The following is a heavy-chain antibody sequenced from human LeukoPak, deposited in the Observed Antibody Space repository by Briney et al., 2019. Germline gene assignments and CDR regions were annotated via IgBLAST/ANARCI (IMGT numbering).Heavy chain of an antibody. CDR2: INQDGSEK. J-gene: IGHJ4*02. CDR1: EFTFSGYW. Sequence: GGSLRLSCAASEFTFSGYWMNWVRQAPGKGPEWVVNINQDGSEKHYVDSVKGRFTISRDNAKNSLFLQMNSLRVEDTAVFYCARGGFVGAADYWGQGTLVTVSS. CDR3: ARGGFVGAADY. D-gene: IGHD6-13*01. V-gene: IGHV3-7*01.